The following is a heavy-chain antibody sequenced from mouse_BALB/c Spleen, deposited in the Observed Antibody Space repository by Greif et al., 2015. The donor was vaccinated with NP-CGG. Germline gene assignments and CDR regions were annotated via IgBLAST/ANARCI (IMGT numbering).Heavy chain of an antibody. V-gene: IGHV2-9*02. Sequence: VMLVESGPGLVAPSQSLSITCTVSGFSLTSYGVHWVRQPPGKGLEWLGVIWAGGSTNYNSALMSRLSISKDNSKSQVFLKMNSLQTDDTAMYYCARDSLYGNYVYYYAMDYWGQGTSVTVSS. CDR1: GFSLTSYG. J-gene: IGHJ4*01. D-gene: IGHD2-1*01. CDR3: ARDSLYGNYVYYYAMDY. CDR2: IWAGGST.